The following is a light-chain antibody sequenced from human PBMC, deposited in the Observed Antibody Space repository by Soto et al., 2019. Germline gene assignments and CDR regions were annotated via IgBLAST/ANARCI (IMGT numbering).Light chain of an antibody. J-gene: IGKJ5*01. CDR1: QSVSSY. Sequence: EIVLTQSPATLSLSPGERATLSCRASQSVSSYLAWYQQKPGQAPRLLIYDASNRATGIPARFSGSGSGTDFTLANSSLEPEDFAVYYWQQRSNWPPSITFGQGTRLEIK. CDR3: QQRSNWPPSIT. CDR2: DAS. V-gene: IGKV3-11*01.